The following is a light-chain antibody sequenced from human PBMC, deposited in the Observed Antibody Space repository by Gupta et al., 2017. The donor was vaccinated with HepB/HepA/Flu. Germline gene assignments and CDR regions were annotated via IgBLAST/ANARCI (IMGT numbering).Light chain of an antibody. J-gene: IGLJ3*02. V-gene: IGLV1-47*01. CDR1: SSNIGSGY. CDR3: GAWDDSLNAGV. Sequence: QSVLTQPPSASGPPGQRVTLSCSGSSSNIGSGYVYWYQQLPGTAPKLLISRNNQRPSGVPDRFSGSKSGTSASLAISGLRSEDEAEYHCGAWDDSLNAGVFGGGTKLTVL. CDR2: RNN.